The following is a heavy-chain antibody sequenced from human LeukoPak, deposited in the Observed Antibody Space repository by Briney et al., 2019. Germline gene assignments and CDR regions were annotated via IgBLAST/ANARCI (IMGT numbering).Heavy chain of an antibody. J-gene: IGHJ6*02. CDR1: GFTFDDYA. D-gene: IGHD2-2*01. Sequence: GGSLRHSCAASGFTFDDYAMHWVRQAPGKGLEWVSGISWNSGSIGYADSVKGRFTISRDNAKNSLYLQMDSLRAEDTALYYCAREIVVPAAMPVDYYYYGMDVWGQGTTVTVSS. CDR2: ISWNSGSI. V-gene: IGHV3-9*01. CDR3: AREIVVPAAMPVDYYYYGMDV.